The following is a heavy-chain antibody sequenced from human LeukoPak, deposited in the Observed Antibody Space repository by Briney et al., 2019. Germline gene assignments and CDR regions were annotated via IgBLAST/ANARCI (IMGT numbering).Heavy chain of an antibody. CDR2: IYYSGST. D-gene: IGHD3-10*01. CDR1: GGSISSSSYY. V-gene: IGHV4-39*01. J-gene: IGHJ3*02. CDR3: ATPMVRGVIVI. Sequence: SETLSLTCTVSGGSISSSSYYWGWIRQPPGKGLEWIGSIYYSGSTYYNPSLKSRVTISVDTSRNQFSLKLSSVTAADTAVYYCATPMVRGVIVIWGQGTMVTVSS.